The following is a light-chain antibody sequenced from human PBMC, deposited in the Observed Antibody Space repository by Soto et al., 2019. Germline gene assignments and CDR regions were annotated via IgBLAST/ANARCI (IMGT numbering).Light chain of an antibody. Sequence: EIVMTQSPATLSVSPGERATLSCRASQSLRSNLAWYQQKPGQAPRLLIYGASTRATGIPARFSGSGSGTEFTLTISSLQSEDFAVYYCQQYNDWPPMTFGQGTRLEIK. J-gene: IGKJ5*01. CDR2: GAS. V-gene: IGKV3-15*01. CDR3: QQYNDWPPMT. CDR1: QSLRSN.